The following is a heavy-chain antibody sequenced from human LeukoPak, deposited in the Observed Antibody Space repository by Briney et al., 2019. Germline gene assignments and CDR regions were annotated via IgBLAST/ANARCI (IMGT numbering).Heavy chain of an antibody. CDR1: GFTFDNYA. D-gene: IGHD3-10*02. CDR2: IRGGGAVT. Sequence: PGGSLRLSCAASGFTFDNYAMKWVRQAPGKGLEWLSYIRGGGAVTRYSDSVKGRFTISRDNSKNTLYLQMNHLRAEDTAIYYCAKCSASYYNDAFDIWGRGTMVTVSS. J-gene: IGHJ3*02. V-gene: IGHV3-23*01. CDR3: AKCSASYYNDAFDI.